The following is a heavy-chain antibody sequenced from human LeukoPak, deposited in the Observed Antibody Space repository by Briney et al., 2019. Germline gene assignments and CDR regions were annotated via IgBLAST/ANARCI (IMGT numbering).Heavy chain of an antibody. CDR3: ARGGYYDILTGYQLSYYYYGMDV. CDR1: GGTFISYA. Sequence: SVKVSCKASGGTFISYAISWVRQAPGQGLEWMGGIIPIFGTANYAQKFQGRATITADESTSTAYMELSSLRSEDTAVYYCARGGYYDILTGYQLSYYYYGMDVWGQGTTVTVSS. V-gene: IGHV1-69*01. J-gene: IGHJ6*02. D-gene: IGHD3-9*01. CDR2: IIPIFGTA.